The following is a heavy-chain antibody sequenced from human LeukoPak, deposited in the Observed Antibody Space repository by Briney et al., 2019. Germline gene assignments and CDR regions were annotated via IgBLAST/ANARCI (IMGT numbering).Heavy chain of an antibody. CDR1: GGSISSYY. V-gene: IGHV4-59*01. D-gene: IGHD6-19*01. CDR3: ARGGYISDWYVFDY. CDR2: IYYSGST. Sequence: PSETLSLTCTVSGGSISSYYWSWIRQPPGKGLEWIGYIYYSGSTNYNPSLKSRVTISVDTSKNQFSLKLSSVTAADTAVYYCARGGYISDWYVFDYWGQGTLVTVSS. J-gene: IGHJ4*02.